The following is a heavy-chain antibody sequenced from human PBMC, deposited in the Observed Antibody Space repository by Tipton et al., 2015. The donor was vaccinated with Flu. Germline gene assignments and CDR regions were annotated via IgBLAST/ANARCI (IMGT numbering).Heavy chain of an antibody. D-gene: IGHD3-16*02. V-gene: IGHV3-48*03. CDR1: GFTFDDYA. CDR2: ITPSGSTK. J-gene: IGHJ4*02. Sequence: SLRLSCAASGFTFDDYAMHWVRQAPGKGLEWVSHITPSGSTKYYADAVRGRFTISRDNAKNSLYLQMNSLGAEDTAVYYCTRGFIRLCDYWGQGTLVSVSS. CDR3: TRGFIRLCDY.